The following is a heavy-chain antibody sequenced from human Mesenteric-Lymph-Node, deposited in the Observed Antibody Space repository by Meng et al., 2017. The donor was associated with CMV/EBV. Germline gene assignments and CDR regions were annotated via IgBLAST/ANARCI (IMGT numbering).Heavy chain of an antibody. CDR3: ANNLFPSFGSKSL. J-gene: IGHJ4*02. Sequence: GGSLRLSCVASGFTVQSYGMHWVRQPPGKGLEWVAFIRYDGSDEEYADSVKGRFTISRDISENTLFLQMNSLRPEDTAVYYCANNLFPSFGSKSLWGQGTLVTVSS. CDR2: IRYDGSDE. CDR1: GFTVQSYG. V-gene: IGHV3-30*02. D-gene: IGHD6-13*01.